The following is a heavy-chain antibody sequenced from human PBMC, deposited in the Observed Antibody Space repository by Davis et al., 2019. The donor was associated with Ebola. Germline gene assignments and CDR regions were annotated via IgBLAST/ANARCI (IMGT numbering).Heavy chain of an antibody. J-gene: IGHJ4*02. V-gene: IGHV3-23*01. CDR2: ISASSSST. CDR1: GFTFSSYA. Sequence: GESLKISCAASGFTFSSYAMQWVRQAPGKGLEWVSGISASSSSTDYADSVKGRLSILRDNSKNTLFLQMNSLTAEDTAVYYCVTRGYSSGWPDYWGQGTLVTVSS. CDR3: VTRGYSSGWPDY. D-gene: IGHD6-19*01.